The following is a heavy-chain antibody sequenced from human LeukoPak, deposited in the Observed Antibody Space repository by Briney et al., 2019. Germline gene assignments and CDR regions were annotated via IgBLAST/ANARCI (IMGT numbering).Heavy chain of an antibody. D-gene: IGHD2-2*02. V-gene: IGHV4-34*01. J-gene: IGHJ3*02. CDR2: INHSGST. Sequence: SETLPLTCAVYGGSFSGYYWSWIRQPPGKGLEWIGEINHSGSTNYNPSLKSRVAISVDTSKNQFSLKLSSVTAADTAVYYCARFRGVPAAIFAIWDAFDIWGQGTMVTVSS. CDR1: GGSFSGYY. CDR3: ARFRGVPAAIFAIWDAFDI.